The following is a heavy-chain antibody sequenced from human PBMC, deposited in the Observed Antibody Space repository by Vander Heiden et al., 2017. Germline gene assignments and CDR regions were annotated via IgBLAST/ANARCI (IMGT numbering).Heavy chain of an antibody. CDR3: ARTPYCTNGVCYIRYYFDY. D-gene: IGHD2-8*01. CDR2: IDSGGST. Sequence: EVQLMETGGGLIQPGGSMRLSCAASGFTVSSNYMSWVRQAPGKGLEWVSVIDSGGSTYYADSVKGRFTISRDNSKNTLYLQMNSLRAEDTAVYYCARTPYCTNGVCYIRYYFDYWGQGTLVTVSS. V-gene: IGHV3-53*02. J-gene: IGHJ4*02. CDR1: GFTVSSNY.